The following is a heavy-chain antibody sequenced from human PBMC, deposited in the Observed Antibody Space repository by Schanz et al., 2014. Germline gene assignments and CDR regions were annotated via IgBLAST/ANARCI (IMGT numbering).Heavy chain of an antibody. CDR3: VRDSFFAFDY. Sequence: ERLVESGGGLVQPGGSLRLSCGSSGFTFSPYWMHWVRQAPGKGLEWVSYVSRSTPDIYYADSVKGRFTMSRDNAKNSVFLQMNSLRAEDTAVYYCVRDSFFAFDYWGQGTLVTVSS. J-gene: IGHJ4*02. D-gene: IGHD3-3*01. CDR2: VSRSTPDI. V-gene: IGHV3-48*01. CDR1: GFTFSPYW.